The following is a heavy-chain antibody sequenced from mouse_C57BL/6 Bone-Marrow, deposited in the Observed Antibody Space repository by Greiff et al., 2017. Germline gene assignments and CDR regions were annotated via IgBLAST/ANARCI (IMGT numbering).Heavy chain of an antibody. CDR3: ASDYYSSRSCLFGF. Sequence: EVQLQQSGAELVRPGASVKMSCKASGYTFTSYGINWVKQRPGQGLEWIGEIYPGNGDTDYNEKFKGKATLTADTSSSTAYMQLSSLTSEDSAVYFCASDYYSSRSCLFGFGGRGTRVTVSA. CDR1: GYTFTSYG. D-gene: IGHD1-1*01. V-gene: IGHV1-58*01. J-gene: IGHJ3*01. CDR2: IYPGNGDT.